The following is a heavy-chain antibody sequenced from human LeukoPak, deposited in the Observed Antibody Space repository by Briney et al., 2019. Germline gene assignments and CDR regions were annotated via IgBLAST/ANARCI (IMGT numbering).Heavy chain of an antibody. V-gene: IGHV4-34*01. CDR3: ARSSRVLRYFDY. J-gene: IGHJ4*02. D-gene: IGHD3-9*01. CDR2: INHSGST. Sequence: PSETLSLTCAVYGGSFSGYYWSWIRQPPGKGLEWIGEINHSGSTNNNPSLKSRVTISVDTSKNQFSLKLSSVTAADTAVYYCARSSRVLRYFDYWGQGTLVTVSS. CDR1: GGSFSGYY.